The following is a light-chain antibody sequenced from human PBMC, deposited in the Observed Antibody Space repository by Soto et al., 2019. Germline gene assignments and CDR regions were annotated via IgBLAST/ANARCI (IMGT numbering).Light chain of an antibody. CDR2: EVT. CDR3: NSYTGRDDAVV. V-gene: IGLV2-8*01. CDR1: GSDVGGYDY. J-gene: IGLJ2*01. Sequence: QSALTQPPSASGSTGQSVTISCTGTGSDVGGYDYVSWYQQHPSKAPKLMIYEVTKRPSGVPDRFSGSKSGNTASLTVSGLQAEDEADYYCNSYTGRDDAVVFGGGTKVTVL.